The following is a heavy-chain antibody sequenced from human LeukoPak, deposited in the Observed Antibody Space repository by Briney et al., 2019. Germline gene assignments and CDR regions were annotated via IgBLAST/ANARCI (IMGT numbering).Heavy chain of an antibody. Sequence: SETLSLTCAVYGGSFSGYYWSWIRQPPGKGLEWIGEINHSGSTNYNPSLKSRVTISVDTSKNQFSLKLSSVTAADTAVYYCARGGLSAPNDYWGQGTLVTVSS. CDR2: INHSGST. CDR1: GGSFSGYY. V-gene: IGHV4-34*01. D-gene: IGHD2/OR15-2a*01. CDR3: ARGGLSAPNDY. J-gene: IGHJ4*02.